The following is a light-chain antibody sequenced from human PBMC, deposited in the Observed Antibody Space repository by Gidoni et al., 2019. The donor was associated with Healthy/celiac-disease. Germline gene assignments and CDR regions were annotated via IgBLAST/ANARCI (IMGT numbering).Light chain of an antibody. J-gene: IGKJ2*03. Sequence: TGIPARFSGSGSGTEFTLTISSLQYEDFAIYYCQQYSNWGPYSFGLGTKLEIK. V-gene: IGKV3-15*01. CDR3: QQYSNWGPYS.